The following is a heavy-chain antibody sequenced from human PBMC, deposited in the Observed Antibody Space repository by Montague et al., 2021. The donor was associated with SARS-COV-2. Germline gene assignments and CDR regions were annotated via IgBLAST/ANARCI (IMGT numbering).Heavy chain of an antibody. Sequence: SLRLSCAASGFTFSSYAMSWVRQAPGKGLEWVSVIYGSGATTYYAGSVKGRFTISRDNSENTLSLQMNSLRAEDTAVYYCAKQTKYGGVEYFDYWGQGTLVTVSS. D-gene: IGHD4-23*01. J-gene: IGHJ4*02. CDR2: IYGSGATT. CDR3: AKQTKYGGVEYFDY. V-gene: IGHV3-23*03. CDR1: GFTFSSYA.